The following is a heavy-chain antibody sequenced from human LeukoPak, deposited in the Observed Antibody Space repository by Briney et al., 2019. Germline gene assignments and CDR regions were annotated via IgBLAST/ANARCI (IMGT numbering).Heavy chain of an antibody. CDR1: KFTFSDSY. CDR2: ISGNRGDST. V-gene: IGHV3-23*01. J-gene: IGHJ4*02. D-gene: IGHD5-18*01. CDR3: AKVESGGYSFGNFDF. Sequence: GGSLRLSCAASKFTFSDSYMGWIRQAPGKGLEWVSAISGNRGDSTYYADSVKGRFTISRDNSKNTIYLQMNSLRPEDTAVYYCAKVESGGYSFGNFDFWGQGTLVAVSS.